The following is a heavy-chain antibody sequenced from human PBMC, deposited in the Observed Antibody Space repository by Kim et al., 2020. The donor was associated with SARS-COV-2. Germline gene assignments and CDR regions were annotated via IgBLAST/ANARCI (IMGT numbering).Heavy chain of an antibody. CDR2: ISSSSSYI. Sequence: GGSLRLSCAASGFTFSSYSMNWVRQAPGKGLEWVSSISSSSSYIYYADSVKGRFTISRDNAKNSLYLQMNSLRAEDTAVYYCAREWFGEFYYYYGMDVWGQGTTVTVSS. V-gene: IGHV3-21*01. J-gene: IGHJ6*02. CDR3: AREWFGEFYYYYGMDV. D-gene: IGHD3-10*01. CDR1: GFTFSSYS.